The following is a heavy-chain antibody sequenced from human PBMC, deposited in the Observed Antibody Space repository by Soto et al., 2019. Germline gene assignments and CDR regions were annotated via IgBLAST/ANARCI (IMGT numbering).Heavy chain of an antibody. J-gene: IGHJ6*02. CDR3: ARVIVATIFGYYYGMDV. D-gene: IGHD5-12*01. CDR2: ISAYNGNT. CDR1: GYTFTSYF. Sequence: GASVKVSCKASGYTFTSYFISWVRQAPGQGLEWMGWISAYNGNTNYAQKLQGRATMTTDTSTSTAYMELRSLRSDDTAVYYCARVIVATIFGYYYGMDVWGQGTTVTVSS. V-gene: IGHV1-18*01.